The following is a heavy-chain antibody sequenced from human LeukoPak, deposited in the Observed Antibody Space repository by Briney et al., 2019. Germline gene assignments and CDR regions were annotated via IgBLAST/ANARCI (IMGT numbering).Heavy chain of an antibody. CDR2: ISYDGNNK. V-gene: IGHV3-30*18. CDR1: GFTFNNYA. J-gene: IGHJ4*02. D-gene: IGHD2-15*01. CDR3: AKGVDYCSGGSCPADY. Sequence: GSLRLSCTASGFTFNNYAMSWVRQAPGKGLEWVAVISYDGNNKYYADSVKGRFTISRDNSKNTLFLQMNSLRAEDTAVYYCAKGVDYCSGGSCPADYWGPGTLVTVSS.